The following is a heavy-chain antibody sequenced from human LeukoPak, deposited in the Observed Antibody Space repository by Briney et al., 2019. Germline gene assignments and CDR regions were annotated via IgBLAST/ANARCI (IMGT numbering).Heavy chain of an antibody. CDR2: IIPILGIA. D-gene: IGHD6-13*01. J-gene: IGHJ4*02. CDR1: GGTFSSYA. V-gene: IGHV1-69*04. CDR3: ARGIAAAVTNFDY. Sequence: GASVEVSCKASGGTFSSYAISWVRQAPGQGLEWMGRIIPILGIANYAQKFQGRVTITADKSTSTAYMELSSLRSEDTAVYYCARGIAAAVTNFDYWGQGTLVTVSS.